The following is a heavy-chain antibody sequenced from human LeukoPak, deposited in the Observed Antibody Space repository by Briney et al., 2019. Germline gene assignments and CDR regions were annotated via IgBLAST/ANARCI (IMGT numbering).Heavy chain of an antibody. CDR3: ARMVAEMATTQYYFDY. Sequence: GASVKVSCTASGGTFSSYAISWVRQAPGQGLEWMGGIIPIFGTANYAQKFQGRVTITADESTSTAYMELSSLRSEDTAVYYCARMVAEMATTQYYFDYWGQGTLVTVSS. CDR1: GGTFSSYA. CDR2: IIPIFGTA. D-gene: IGHD5-24*01. J-gene: IGHJ4*02. V-gene: IGHV1-69*13.